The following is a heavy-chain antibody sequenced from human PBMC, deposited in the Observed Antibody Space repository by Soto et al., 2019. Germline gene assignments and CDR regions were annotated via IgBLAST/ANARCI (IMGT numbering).Heavy chain of an antibody. J-gene: IGHJ2*01. CDR2: IRSKAYGGTT. D-gene: IGHD6-19*01. CDR3: TAQWLVRWYFDL. V-gene: IGHV3-49*03. Sequence: GGSLRLSCTASGFTFGDYAMSWFRQAPGKGLEWVGFIRSKAYGGTTEYAASVKGRFTISRDDSKSIAHLQMNSLKTEDTAVYYCTAQWLVRWYFDLWGRGTLVTVSS. CDR1: GFTFGDYA.